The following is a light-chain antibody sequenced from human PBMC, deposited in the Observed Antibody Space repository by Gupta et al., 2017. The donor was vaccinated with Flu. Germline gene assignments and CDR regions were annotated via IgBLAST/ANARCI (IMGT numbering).Light chain of an antibody. V-gene: IGKV1-33*01. J-gene: IGKJ5*01. CDR3: QHYYSLPIT. Sequence: GDRVTITCQASQDISNYLNWYQQKPGKAPKLLIYDASNLETGVPSRFSGSGSGTDFTFTITSLQPEDIATYYCQHYYSLPITFGQGTRLEIK. CDR1: QDISNY. CDR2: DAS.